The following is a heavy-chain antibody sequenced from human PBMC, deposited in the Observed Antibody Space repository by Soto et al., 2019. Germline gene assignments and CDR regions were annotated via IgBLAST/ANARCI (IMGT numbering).Heavy chain of an antibody. CDR1: GGAFTNYT. D-gene: IGHD1-20*01. J-gene: IGHJ6*02. CDR2: IIPLHNTS. V-gene: IGHV1-69*06. CDR3: AIWSNWNPLCYHGMEV. Sequence: QVHLLQSGAEVKKPGSSLKVSCKVSGGAFTNYTLNWVRHAPGQGLEWLGGIIPLHNTSNYSLKFLGRGRITADMSSSTVYMHLSGLTSDDTATYYCAIWSNWNPLCYHGMEVCGQGTTVTVSS.